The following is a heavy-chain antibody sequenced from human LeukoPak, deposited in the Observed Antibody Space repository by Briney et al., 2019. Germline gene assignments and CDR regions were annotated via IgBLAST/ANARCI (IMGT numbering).Heavy chain of an antibody. CDR1: GFTVSTHY. CDR3: TRGCGAYVTAADY. Sequence: PGGSLRLSCAASGFTVSTHYMGWVRQAPGKGLEWVSVIYTDGSTYYADSVKGRFTISRDNYKNTLDLQMNSLIVEDTTVYYCTRGCGAYVTAADYWGQGTLVTVSS. V-gene: IGHV3-66*01. D-gene: IGHD2-21*01. CDR2: IYTDGST. J-gene: IGHJ4*02.